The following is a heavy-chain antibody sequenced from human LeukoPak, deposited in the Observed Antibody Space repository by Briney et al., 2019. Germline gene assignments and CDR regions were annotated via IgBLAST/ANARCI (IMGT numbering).Heavy chain of an antibody. J-gene: IGHJ4*02. Sequence: SGGSLRLSCVASGFTFSHYSMNWVRQAPGKGLEWVSGISGSGSSTYYADSVKGRFTLSRDYPKNTLYLQMNSLRAEDTAVYFCAKYSGSYYYPPNWDSWGQGTLVTVSS. CDR3: AKYSGSYYYPPNWDS. V-gene: IGHV3-23*01. CDR2: ISGSGSST. CDR1: GFTFSHYS. D-gene: IGHD1-26*01.